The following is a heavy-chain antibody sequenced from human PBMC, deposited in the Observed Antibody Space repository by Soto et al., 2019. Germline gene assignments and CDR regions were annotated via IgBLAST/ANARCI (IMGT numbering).Heavy chain of an antibody. V-gene: IGHV1-69*13. CDR3: ASRDSSSSYYYYYMDV. D-gene: IGHD6-6*01. Sequence: ASVKVSCKASGGTFSSYAISWVRQAPGQGLEWMGGIIPIFGTANYAQKFQGRVTITADESTSTAYMELSSLRSEDTAVYYCASRDSSSSYYYYYMDVWGKGTTVTVS. CDR2: IIPIFGTA. J-gene: IGHJ6*03. CDR1: GGTFSSYA.